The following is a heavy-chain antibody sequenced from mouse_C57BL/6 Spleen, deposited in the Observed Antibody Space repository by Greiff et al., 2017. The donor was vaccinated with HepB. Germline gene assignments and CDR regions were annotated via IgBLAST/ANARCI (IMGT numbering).Heavy chain of an antibody. CDR1: GYTFTSYW. J-gene: IGHJ2*01. CDR2: IDPSDSET. D-gene: IGHD1-1*01. CDR3: ARLYYDSEDYCDY. Sequence: VQLQQPGAELVRPGSSVKLSCKASGYTFTSYWMHWVKQRPIQGLEWIGNIDPSDSETHYNQKFKDKATLTVDKSSSTAYMQLSSLTSEDSAVYYCARLYYDSEDYCDYGGQGTTLTVST. V-gene: IGHV1-52*01.